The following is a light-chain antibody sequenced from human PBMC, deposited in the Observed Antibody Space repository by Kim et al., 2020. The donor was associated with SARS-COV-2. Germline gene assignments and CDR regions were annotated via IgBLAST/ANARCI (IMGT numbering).Light chain of an antibody. V-gene: IGLV7-46*01. Sequence: PGGTVTLTCASSTGAVPSDHFPYWFQQKPGQAPRTLIYDTGDRHSWTPARFSGSLLGGKAALTLSAAQAEDEADYYCLLSYSDSRVFGGGTQLTVL. CDR1: TGAVPSDHF. J-gene: IGLJ2*01. CDR2: DTG. CDR3: LLSYSDSRV.